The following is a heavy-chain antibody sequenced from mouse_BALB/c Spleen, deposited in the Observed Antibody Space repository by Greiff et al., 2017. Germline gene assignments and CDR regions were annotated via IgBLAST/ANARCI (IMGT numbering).Heavy chain of an antibody. Sequence: DVKLQESGAELVRSGASVKLSCTASGFNIKDYYMHWVKQRPEQGLEWIGWIDPENGDTEYAPKFQGKATMTADTSSNTAYLQLSSLTSEDTAVYYCNAGFDGYYGFAYWGQGTLVTVSA. V-gene: IGHV14-4*02. CDR3: NAGFDGYYGFAY. J-gene: IGHJ3*01. CDR1: GFNIKDYY. D-gene: IGHD2-3*01. CDR2: IDPENGDT.